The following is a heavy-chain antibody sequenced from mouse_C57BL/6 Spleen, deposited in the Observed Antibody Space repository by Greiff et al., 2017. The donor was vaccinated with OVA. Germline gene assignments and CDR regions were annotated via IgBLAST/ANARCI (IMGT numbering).Heavy chain of an antibody. J-gene: IGHJ3*01. CDR3: ARGNYGVAY. D-gene: IGHD2-1*01. CDR1: YFAFMASA. Sequence: KQSGAELVRPGSSVKLSCKDSYFAFMASAMHWVKQSPGHSLEWIGSFTMYSDATAYSENFKGKATLTANTSSSTAYRELSSLTYEDSAVYYCARGNYGVAYWGQGTLVTVSA. CDR2: FTMYSDAT. V-gene: IGHV1-49*01.